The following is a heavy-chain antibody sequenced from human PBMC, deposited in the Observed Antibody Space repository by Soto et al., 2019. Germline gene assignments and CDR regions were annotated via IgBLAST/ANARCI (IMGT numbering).Heavy chain of an antibody. J-gene: IGHJ5*02. CDR3: ARRGGGIAAAGTDWFDP. V-gene: IGHV4-30-2*01. CDR1: GGSISIGGYS. CDR2: IYHSGST. D-gene: IGHD6-13*01. Sequence: PSYTLALTCAVSGGSISIGGYSWCWIRQPPGKGLEWIGYIYHSGSTYYNPSLKSRVTISVDRSKNQFSLKLSSVTAADTAVYYCARRGGGIAAAGTDWFDPWGQGTLVTVSS.